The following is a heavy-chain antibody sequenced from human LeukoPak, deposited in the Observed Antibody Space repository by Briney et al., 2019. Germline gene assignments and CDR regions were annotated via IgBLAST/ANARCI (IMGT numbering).Heavy chain of an antibody. Sequence: SETLSLTCTVSGGSISSYYWSWIRQPPGKGLEWIGYIYYSGSTNYNPSFKSRVTISVDTSKNQFSLKLSSVTAADTAVYYCARGNKGYYYYGMDVWGQGTTVTVSS. J-gene: IGHJ6*02. CDR2: IYYSGST. D-gene: IGHD1/OR15-1a*01. V-gene: IGHV4-59*01. CDR1: GGSISSYY. CDR3: ARGNKGYYYYGMDV.